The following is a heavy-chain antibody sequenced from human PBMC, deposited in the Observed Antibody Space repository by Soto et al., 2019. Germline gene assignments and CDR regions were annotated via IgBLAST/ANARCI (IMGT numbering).Heavy chain of an antibody. J-gene: IGHJ3*02. CDR1: CGSISSDNYF. D-gene: IGHD3-16*02. CDR2: IFYSGSA. CDR3: AREVIPAATLGSDAFDI. V-gene: IGHV4-30-4*01. Sequence: QVQLQESGPGLVKPSQTLTLTCSVSCGSISSDNYFWSLIRQPPGKGLEWIGYIFYSGSAHYNPSLKSRFTISVDTSKNQFSLDLFSVTAADTAMYYCAREVIPAATLGSDAFDIWGQGTMVTVSS.